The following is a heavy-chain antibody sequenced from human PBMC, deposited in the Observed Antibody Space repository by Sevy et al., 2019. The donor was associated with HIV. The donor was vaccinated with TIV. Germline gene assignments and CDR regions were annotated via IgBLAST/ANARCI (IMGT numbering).Heavy chain of an antibody. CDR3: ANGISARLDY. J-gene: IGHJ4*02. CDR1: GDSISGYY. V-gene: IGHV4-59*01. Sequence: SETLSLTCTVSGDSISGYYWSWIRQPPGKGLEWIGYFYYSGRTNYSPSLKSRATISVDTSKNQISLTLTSVTAADTAIYYCANGISARLDYWGRGTLVTVSS. CDR2: FYYSGRT. D-gene: IGHD6-6*01.